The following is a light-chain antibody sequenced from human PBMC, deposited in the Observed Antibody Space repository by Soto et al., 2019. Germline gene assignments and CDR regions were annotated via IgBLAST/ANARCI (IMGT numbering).Light chain of an antibody. CDR1: SSDIGGYNY. J-gene: IGLJ2*01. CDR2: EVT. Sequence: ALTQPASVSGSPGQSITMSCTGASSDIGGYNYVSWYRQDPGKAPKLIIYEVTNRPSGVSTRFSGSKPGNTASLTISGLQTEDEADYYCCSYTSSGTPVFGGGTKVTVL. V-gene: IGLV2-14*01. CDR3: CSYTSSGTPV.